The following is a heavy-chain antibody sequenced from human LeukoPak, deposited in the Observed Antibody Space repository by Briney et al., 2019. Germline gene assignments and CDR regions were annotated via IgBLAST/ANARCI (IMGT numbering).Heavy chain of an antibody. CDR3: AGVLVGVNPKYC. V-gene: IGHV3-74*01. Sequence: PGGSLRLSCVACGFTFSSNWMDWVRQAPGKGLVWVSRINSDGSSTAYADSVKGRFTISRDNAKNTLYLQMNSLRAEDTAVYYCAGVLVGVNPKYCWGQGTLVTVSS. D-gene: IGHD3-10*01. CDR2: INSDGSST. J-gene: IGHJ4*02. CDR1: GFTFSSNW.